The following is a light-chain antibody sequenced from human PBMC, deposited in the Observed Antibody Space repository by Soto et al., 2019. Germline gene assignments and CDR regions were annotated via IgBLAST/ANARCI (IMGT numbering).Light chain of an antibody. CDR1: QTISSW. CDR3: QHYNNYLLT. Sequence: DIQMTQSPSTLSASVGDRVIITCRASQTISSWLAWYQQKPGKAPKLLIYKASSLESGVPSRFSGSGSGTEFTLTISSLQPDDFATYYCQHYNNYLLTFGGGTKGDIK. J-gene: IGKJ4*01. CDR2: KAS. V-gene: IGKV1-5*03.